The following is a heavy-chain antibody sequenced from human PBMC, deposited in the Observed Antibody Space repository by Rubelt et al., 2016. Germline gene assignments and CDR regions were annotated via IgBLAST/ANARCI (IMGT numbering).Heavy chain of an antibody. V-gene: IGHV4-31*02. CDR3: ARVSPDDYGDPNWVDP. Sequence: GLEWLGYIYYSGSTHYNPSLKSRISISIDTSKNQFSLTLSSVTAADTAVYYCARVSPDDYGDPNWVDPWGQGTLVTVSS. CDR2: IYYSGST. J-gene: IGHJ5*02. D-gene: IGHD4-17*01.